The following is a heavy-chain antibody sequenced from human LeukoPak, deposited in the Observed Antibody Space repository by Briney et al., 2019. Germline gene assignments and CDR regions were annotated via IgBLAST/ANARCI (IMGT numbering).Heavy chain of an antibody. J-gene: IGHJ6*03. CDR2: IYYSGST. CDR1: GCSLSSYY. CDR3: ARDLEIAAAGPYYYYMDV. Sequence: SETLSLTCTVSGCSLSSYYWSWIRPPPGKGLEWIGYIYYSGSTNYNPSLKSRVTISVDTSKNQFSLKLSSVTAADTAVYYCARDLEIAAAGPYYYYMDVGGKGTTVTVTS. D-gene: IGHD6-13*01. V-gene: IGHV4-59*01.